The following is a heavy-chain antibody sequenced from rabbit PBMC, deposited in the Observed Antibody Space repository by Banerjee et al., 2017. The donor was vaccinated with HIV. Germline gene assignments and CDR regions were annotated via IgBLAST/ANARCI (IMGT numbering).Heavy chain of an antibody. J-gene: IGHJ4*01. D-gene: IGHD6-1*01. Sequence: QEQLVESGGGLVKPGGCLTLSCKASGFTISTYAMSWVRQAPGKGLEWIGYIDPVFSSTYYASWVNGRFTVSRSTSLNTVDLKMTSLTAADTATYFCARGVSAGYGGYGYVPYYFYLWGPGTLVTVS. V-gene: IGHV1S47*01. CDR3: ARGVSAGYGGYGYVPYYFYL. CDR2: IDPVFSST. CDR1: GFTISTYA.